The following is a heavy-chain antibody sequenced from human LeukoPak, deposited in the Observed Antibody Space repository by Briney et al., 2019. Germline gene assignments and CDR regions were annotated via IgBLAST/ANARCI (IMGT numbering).Heavy chain of an antibody. CDR2: ISSSDSTI. V-gene: IGHV3-11*04. Sequence: GGSLRLSCAASGFTFSDYSMSWIRQAPGKGLEWVSYISSSDSTIYYADSVKGRFTISRDNAKNSLYLQMNSLRAEDTAVYYCASDCSSSWYNIDYWGQGTLVTVSS. D-gene: IGHD6-13*01. J-gene: IGHJ4*02. CDR1: GFTFSDYS. CDR3: ASDCSSSWYNIDY.